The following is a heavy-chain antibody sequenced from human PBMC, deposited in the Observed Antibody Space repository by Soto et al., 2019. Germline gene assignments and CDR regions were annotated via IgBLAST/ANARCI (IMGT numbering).Heavy chain of an antibody. CDR2: ISYDGSNK. D-gene: IGHD3-10*01. CDR1: GFTFSSYG. CDR3: AKAPVLLWFGGLSPYGMDV. V-gene: IGHV3-30*18. J-gene: IGHJ6*02. Sequence: QVQLVESGGGVVQPGRSLRLSCAASGFTFSSYGMHWVRQAPGKGLEWVAVISYDGSNKYYADSVKGRFTISRDNSKNTLYLQMNSLRAEDTAVYYCAKAPVLLWFGGLSPYGMDVWGQGTTVTVSS.